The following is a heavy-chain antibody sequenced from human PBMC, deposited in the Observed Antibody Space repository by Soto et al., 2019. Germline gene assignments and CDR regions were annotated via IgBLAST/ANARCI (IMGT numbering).Heavy chain of an antibody. CDR1: GGSISSGGYS. Sequence: TLSLTCAASGGSISSGGYSWSWIRQPPGKGLEWIGYIYHSGSTYYNPSLKSRVTISVDRSKNQFSLKLSSVTAADTAVYYCARAEYQLLGGGMDVWGQGTTVTVSS. CDR2: IYHSGST. J-gene: IGHJ6*02. CDR3: ARAEYQLLGGGMDV. D-gene: IGHD2-2*01. V-gene: IGHV4-30-2*01.